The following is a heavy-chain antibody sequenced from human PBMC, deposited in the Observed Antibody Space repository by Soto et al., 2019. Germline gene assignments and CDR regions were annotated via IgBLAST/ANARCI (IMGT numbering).Heavy chain of an antibody. V-gene: IGHV4-39*01. CDR1: GGSISGSSYY. D-gene: IGHD1-7*01. Sequence: PSETLSLTCTVSGGSISGSSYYWGWVRQPPGKGLEWIESIFYSGSTFYNPSLKSRVTMSVDTSKNQFSLKLSSVTAADTAVYYCARHPRTATTNWFDPWGQGTLVT. J-gene: IGHJ5*02. CDR3: ARHPRTATTNWFDP. CDR2: IFYSGST.